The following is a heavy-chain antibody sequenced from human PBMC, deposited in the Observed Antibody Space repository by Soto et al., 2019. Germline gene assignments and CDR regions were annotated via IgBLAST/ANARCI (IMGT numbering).Heavy chain of an antibody. CDR1: GYTFSTYA. Sequence: ASVKVSCKASGYTFSTYAIHWVRQAPGQSLEWMGWLNGGTGQTRYSQRFQDRVTITRDTSASTAYMEVSSLRPEDTAVYYCARGKEMEENYYYYGMDIWGQGTTVTVSS. V-gene: IGHV1-3*01. CDR3: ARGKEMEENYYYYGMDI. CDR2: LNGGTGQT. J-gene: IGHJ6*02. D-gene: IGHD1-1*01.